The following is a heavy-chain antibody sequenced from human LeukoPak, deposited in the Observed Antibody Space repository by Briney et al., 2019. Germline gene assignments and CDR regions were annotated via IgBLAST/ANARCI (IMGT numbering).Heavy chain of an antibody. D-gene: IGHD6-13*01. J-gene: IGHJ4*02. CDR3: ARLMYGFSSTNFDY. V-gene: IGHV3-11*04. CDR2: ISISGTTI. CDR1: GFTFTDFY. Sequence: GVSGRLSCAASGFTFTDFYMSCIRQAPGKGLEWVSYISISGTTIYYADSVKGRFTISRDNAKNSLYLLMNSLRAEDTAVYYCARLMYGFSSTNFDYWGQGTLVTVSS.